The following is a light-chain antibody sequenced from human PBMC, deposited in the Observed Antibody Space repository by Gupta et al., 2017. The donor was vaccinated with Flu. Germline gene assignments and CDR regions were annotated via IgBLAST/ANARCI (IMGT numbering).Light chain of an antibody. CDR3: MQALQTPPS. CDR2: LGS. J-gene: IGKJ2*03. CDR1: QSPLHSNGYNY. Sequence: ASISCRSSQSPLHSNGYNYLEWYLQKPGQSPQLLIYLGSNRASGVPDRFSGSGSGTDFTLNISRVEAEDVGVYYCMQALQTPPSFGEGTKLEIK. V-gene: IGKV2-28*01.